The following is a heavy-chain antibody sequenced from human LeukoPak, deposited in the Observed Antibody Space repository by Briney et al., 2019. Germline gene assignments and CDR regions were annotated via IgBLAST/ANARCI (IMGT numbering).Heavy chain of an antibody. Sequence: PGGSLRLSCAASGFTFSSYGMHWVRQAPGKGLEWVAFIRYDGSNKYYADSVKGRFTISRDNSKNTLYLQMNSLRAEDTAVYYCARGNPTCYYDSSGYYRYWGQGTLVTVSS. J-gene: IGHJ4*02. V-gene: IGHV3-30*02. CDR2: IRYDGSNK. D-gene: IGHD3-22*01. CDR3: ARGNPTCYYDSSGYYRY. CDR1: GFTFSSYG.